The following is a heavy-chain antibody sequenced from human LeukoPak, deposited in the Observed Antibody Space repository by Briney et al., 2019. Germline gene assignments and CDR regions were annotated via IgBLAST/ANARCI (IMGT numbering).Heavy chain of an antibody. CDR3: AREDPGIAAAGPIDY. V-gene: IGHV3-11*01. Sequence: PGGSLRLSCAASGFTLSDYYMSWIRQAPGKGLEWVSYISSSGSTIYYADSVKGRFTISRDNAKNSLYLQMNSLRAEDTAVYYCAREDPGIAAAGPIDYWGQGTLVTVSS. CDR1: GFTLSDYY. CDR2: ISSSGSTI. D-gene: IGHD6-13*01. J-gene: IGHJ4*02.